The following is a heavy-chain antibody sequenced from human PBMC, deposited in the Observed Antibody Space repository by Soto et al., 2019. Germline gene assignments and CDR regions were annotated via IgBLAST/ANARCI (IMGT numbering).Heavy chain of an antibody. CDR2: ISDDGSNK. Sequence: PGGSLRLSCAASGLTFSSYAMHWVRQAPGKGLEWVAVISDDGSNKYYTDSVKGRFTISRDNSKNTLYLQVNSLRSEDTAVYYCVRDPAVAGTGSFYSWGQGTLVTVSS. D-gene: IGHD6-19*01. V-gene: IGHV3-30-3*01. CDR1: GLTFSSYA. J-gene: IGHJ4*02. CDR3: VRDPAVAGTGSFYS.